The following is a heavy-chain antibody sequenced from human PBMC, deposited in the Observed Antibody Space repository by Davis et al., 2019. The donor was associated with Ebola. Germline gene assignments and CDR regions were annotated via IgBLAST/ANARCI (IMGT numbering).Heavy chain of an antibody. D-gene: IGHD3-10*01. CDR2: ITPILGIA. CDR3: AMVRGVWSSPDY. J-gene: IGHJ4*02. CDR1: GYTFTSYG. Sequence: SVKVSCKASGYTFTSYGISWVRQAPGQGLAWMGRITPILGIANYPQKFQGRLTITADKSTSTAYMELSSLTSEDTAVYYCAMVRGVWSSPDYWGQGTLVTVSS. V-gene: IGHV1-69*04.